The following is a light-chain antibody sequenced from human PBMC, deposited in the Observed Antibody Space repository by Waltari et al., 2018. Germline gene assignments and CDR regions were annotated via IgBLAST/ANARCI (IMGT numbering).Light chain of an antibody. CDR3: HVRSNWPPVT. Sequence: EIVLTLSPATLSLSPGVRATLSCRASQSVNEYLAWYQQIPGQAPRLLIYDASNRATGIPARFSGSGSGTDFTLTISSLEPEDFAIYYCHVRSNWPPVTFGGGTKVEIK. CDR2: DAS. CDR1: QSVNEY. V-gene: IGKV3-11*01. J-gene: IGKJ4*01.